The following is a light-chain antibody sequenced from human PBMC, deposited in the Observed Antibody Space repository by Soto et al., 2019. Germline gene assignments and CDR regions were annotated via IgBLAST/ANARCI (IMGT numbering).Light chain of an antibody. CDR1: SSDVGSYNF. V-gene: IGLV2-14*03. J-gene: IGLJ2*01. Sequence: QSVLTQPASVSGSPGQSITISCTGTSSDVGSYNFVSWYQQHPGKALKLMIYDVTNRPSGVSSRFSGSKSGNTASLAISGLQAEDEADYHCSSYTGSNTLVFGGGTKVTVL. CDR2: DVT. CDR3: SSYTGSNTLV.